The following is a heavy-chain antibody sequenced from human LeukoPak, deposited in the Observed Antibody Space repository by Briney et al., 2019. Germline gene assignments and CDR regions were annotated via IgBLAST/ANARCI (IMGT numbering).Heavy chain of an antibody. CDR2: INHSGST. J-gene: IGHJ4*02. V-gene: IGHV4-34*01. Sequence: PSETLSLTCAVYGGSFSGYYWSWIRQPPGKGLEWIGEINHSGSTNYNPSLKSRVTISVDTSKNQFSLKLSSVTAADTAVYYCARELGYSSIDYWGQGTLVTVSS. CDR1: GGSFSGYY. CDR3: ARELGYSSIDY. D-gene: IGHD6-13*01.